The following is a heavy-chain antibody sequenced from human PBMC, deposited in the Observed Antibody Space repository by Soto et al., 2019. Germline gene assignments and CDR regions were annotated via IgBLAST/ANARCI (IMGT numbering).Heavy chain of an antibody. CDR1: GFTVSSNY. CDR3: ARDSYYYDSSGYFEDYYYYYMDV. D-gene: IGHD3-22*01. J-gene: IGHJ6*03. CDR2: IYSGGST. V-gene: IGHV3-66*01. Sequence: EVQLLESGGGLVQPGGSLRLSCAASGFTVSSNYMSWVRQAPGKGLEWVSVIYSGGSTYYADSVKGRFTISRDNSKNTLYLQMNSLRAEDTAVYYCARDSYYYDSSGYFEDYYYYYMDVWGKGTTVTVS.